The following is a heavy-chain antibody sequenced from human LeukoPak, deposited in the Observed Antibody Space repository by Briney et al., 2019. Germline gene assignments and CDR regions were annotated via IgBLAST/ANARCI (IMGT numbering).Heavy chain of an antibody. V-gene: IGHV1-69*05. D-gene: IGHD1-26*01. CDR2: IIPIFGTA. CDR3: ARDRPDIVGVSRGFDY. CDR1: GGTFSSYA. J-gene: IGHJ4*02. Sequence: GASVKVSCKASGGTFSSYAISWVRQAPGQGLEWMGGIIPIFGTANYAQKFQGRVTITTDESTSTAYMELSSLRSEDTAVYYCARDRPDIVGVSRGFDYWGQGTLVTASS.